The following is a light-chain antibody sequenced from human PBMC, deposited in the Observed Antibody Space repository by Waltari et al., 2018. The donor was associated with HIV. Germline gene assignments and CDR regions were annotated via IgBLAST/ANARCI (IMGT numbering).Light chain of an antibody. Sequence: SYELPPPPSVSVSPCQKARTTSPGAASPQKYAYWDQQKSGQAPVLVIYEDSKRPSGLPERFSGSSSVILATLTISGDQVEDEADYYCYSTDSSGNHGVFGGGTKLTVL. J-gene: IGLJ3*02. V-gene: IGLV3-10*01. CDR1: ASPQKY. CDR2: EDS. CDR3: YSTDSSGNHGV.